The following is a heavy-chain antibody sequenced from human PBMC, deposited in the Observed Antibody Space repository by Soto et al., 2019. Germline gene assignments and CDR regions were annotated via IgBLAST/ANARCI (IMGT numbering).Heavy chain of an antibody. Sequence: GGSLRLSCAVSDFNFNDAWMNWVRQAPGKGLEWVGRIKSQTDGGTTDYAAPVKGRFTISRDDSENTVYLQMDSLKTEDTAVYYCTTGLDWATSRFDCWGRGTLVTVSS. CDR1: DFNFNDAW. V-gene: IGHV3-15*07. D-gene: IGHD1-1*01. J-gene: IGHJ4*02. CDR2: IKSQTDGGTT. CDR3: TTGLDWATSRFDC.